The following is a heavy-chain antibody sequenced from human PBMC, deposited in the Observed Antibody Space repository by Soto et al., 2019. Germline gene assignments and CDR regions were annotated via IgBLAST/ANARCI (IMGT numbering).Heavy chain of an antibody. J-gene: IGHJ3*02. CDR3: ARRCSSTSCYLLGAFDI. Sequence: ASVKVSCKASGYTFTSYDINWVRQATGQGLEWMGWMNPNSGNTGYAQKFQGRVTMTRNTSISTAYMELSSLRSEDTAVYYCARRCSSTSCYLLGAFDIWGQRTMVTVS. D-gene: IGHD2-2*01. CDR1: GYTFTSYD. CDR2: MNPNSGNT. V-gene: IGHV1-8*01.